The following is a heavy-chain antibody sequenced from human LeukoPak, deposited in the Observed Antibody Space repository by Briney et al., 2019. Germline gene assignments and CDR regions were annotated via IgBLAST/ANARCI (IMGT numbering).Heavy chain of an antibody. CDR3: ARGLRYFDWLPYFDY. Sequence: GGSLRLSCAASGFTFSSYWMSWVRQAPGKGLEWVANIKQDGSEKYYVDSVKGRFTISRDNAKNSLYLQMNSLRAEDTAVYYCARGLRYFDWLPYFDYWGQGTLVTVSS. V-gene: IGHV3-7*04. CDR1: GFTFSSYW. CDR2: IKQDGSEK. J-gene: IGHJ4*02. D-gene: IGHD3-9*01.